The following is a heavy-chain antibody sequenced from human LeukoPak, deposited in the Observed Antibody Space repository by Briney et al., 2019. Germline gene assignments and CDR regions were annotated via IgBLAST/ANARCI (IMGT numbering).Heavy chain of an antibody. CDR2: ISSSGSTI. CDR3: ASDSSGYKRSS. V-gene: IGHV3-48*04. J-gene: IGHJ5*02. CDR1: GFSLSSYS. D-gene: IGHD3-22*01. Sequence: PGGSLRLSCAASGFSLSSYSMNWVRQAPGKGLEWVSYISSSGSTIYYADSVKGRFTISRDNAKNSLYLQMNSLRAEDTAVYYCASDSSGYKRSSWGQGTLVTVSS.